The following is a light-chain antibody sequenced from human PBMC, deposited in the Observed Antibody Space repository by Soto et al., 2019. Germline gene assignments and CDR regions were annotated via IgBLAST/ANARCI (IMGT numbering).Light chain of an antibody. CDR3: QHLYVYPLD. Sequence: DIQLTQSPSFLSASVGDRVTITCRASQGISSSLAWYQQKPGKAPKLLIYAASTLQTGVPSRFSGSGSGTEFTLTISSLQPEDFAIYYCQHLYVYPLDFGQGTRLEIK. CDR2: AAS. V-gene: IGKV1-9*01. J-gene: IGKJ5*01. CDR1: QGISSS.